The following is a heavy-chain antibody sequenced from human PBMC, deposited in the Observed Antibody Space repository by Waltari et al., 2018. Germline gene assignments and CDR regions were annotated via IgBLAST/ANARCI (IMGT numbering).Heavy chain of an antibody. V-gene: IGHV1-2*02. Sequence: QVQLVQSGAEVKKPGASVKVSCKASGYTFTGYYMHWVRQAPGQGLEWMGWINPNSGGTNYAQKFKGRVTMTRDTSISTAYMELSRLRSDDTAVYYCARAFRRLNYYDSSGYLQGGYWGQGTLVTVSS. CDR2: INPNSGGT. D-gene: IGHD3-22*01. CDR3: ARAFRRLNYYDSSGYLQGGY. CDR1: GYTFTGYY. J-gene: IGHJ4*02.